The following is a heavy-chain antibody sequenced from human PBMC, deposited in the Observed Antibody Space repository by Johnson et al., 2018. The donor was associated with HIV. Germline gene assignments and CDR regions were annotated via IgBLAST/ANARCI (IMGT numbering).Heavy chain of an antibody. CDR2: IRYDGSNK. Sequence: VQLVESGGGLVKPGGSLRLSCTASGFRFSSSWMHWVRQAPGKGLVWVAFIRYDGSNKYYADSVKGRFTISRDNSKNTLYLQMNSLRAEDTAVYYCAREEVTIFGVAYDAFDIWGQGTMVTVSS. V-gene: IGHV3-30*02. CDR3: AREEVTIFGVAYDAFDI. D-gene: IGHD3-3*01. CDR1: GFRFSSSW. J-gene: IGHJ3*02.